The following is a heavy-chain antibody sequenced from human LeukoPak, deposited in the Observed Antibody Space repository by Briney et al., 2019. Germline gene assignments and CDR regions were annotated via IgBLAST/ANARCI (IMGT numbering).Heavy chain of an antibody. CDR2: IYHSGST. D-gene: IGHD3-10*01. V-gene: IGHV4-38-2*01. CDR1: GYSISSGYY. CDR3: ARVTTMVRGDNYMDV. J-gene: IGHJ6*03. Sequence: PSETLSLTCGVSGYSISSGYYWGWIRQPPGKGLEWIGSIYHSGSTYYNPSLKSRVTISVDTSKNQFSLKLSSVTAADTAVYYCARVTTMVRGDNYMDVWGKGTTVTVSS.